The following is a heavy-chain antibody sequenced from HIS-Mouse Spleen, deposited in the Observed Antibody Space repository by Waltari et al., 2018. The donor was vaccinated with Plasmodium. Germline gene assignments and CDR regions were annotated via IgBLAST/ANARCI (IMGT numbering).Heavy chain of an antibody. J-gene: IGHJ4*02. D-gene: IGHD6-19*01. Sequence: QLQLQESGPGLVKPSEALSLTCTVSGGSISSSSYYWGWIRQPPGKGLEWIGSIYYSRSTYYNPSLKSRVTISVDTSKNQFSRKLSSVTAADTAVYYCARGSVAGWYWGQGTLVTVSS. CDR3: ARGSVAGWY. CDR2: IYYSRST. CDR1: GGSISSSSYY. V-gene: IGHV4-39*07.